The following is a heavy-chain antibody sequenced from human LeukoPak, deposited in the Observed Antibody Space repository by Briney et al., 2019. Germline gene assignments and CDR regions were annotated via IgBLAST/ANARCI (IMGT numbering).Heavy chain of an antibody. D-gene: IGHD3-22*01. Sequence: PGGSLRLSCAASGFTFSSYGMNRVRQAPGKGLEWVSGISGSGGTTYYADSVKSRFTISRDNSKNSLSLQVSSLRAEDTAVYYCAKTNGYYSDWGQGTLVTVSS. CDR3: AKTNGYYSD. V-gene: IGHV3-23*01. CDR1: GFTFSSYG. J-gene: IGHJ4*02. CDR2: ISGSGGTT.